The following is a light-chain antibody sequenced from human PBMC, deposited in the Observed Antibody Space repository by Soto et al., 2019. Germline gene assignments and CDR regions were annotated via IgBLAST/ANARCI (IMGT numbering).Light chain of an antibody. CDR1: SSDVGSYNL. V-gene: IGLV2-23*02. J-gene: IGLJ2*01. CDR3: CSYAGSSTSLV. CDR2: EVS. Sequence: QSVLTQPASVSGSPGQSITISCTGTSSDVGSYNLVSWYQQHPGKAPKLMIYEVSMRPSGVSNRFSGSKSGNTASLTISGLQAEDEADYYCCSYAGSSTSLVFGGGTKSPS.